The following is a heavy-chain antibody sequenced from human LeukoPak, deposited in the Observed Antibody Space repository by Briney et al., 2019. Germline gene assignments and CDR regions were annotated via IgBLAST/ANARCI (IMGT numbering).Heavy chain of an antibody. CDR1: GFTFSGYG. Sequence: GGSLRLSCAASGFTFSGYGMHWVRQAPGKGLEWVAVISYDGSNKYYADSVKGRFTISRDNSKNTLYLQMNSLRAEDTAVYYCAKLGYGGNSGDYWGQGTLVTVSS. CDR3: AKLGYGGNSGDY. V-gene: IGHV3-30*18. CDR2: ISYDGSNK. J-gene: IGHJ4*02. D-gene: IGHD4-23*01.